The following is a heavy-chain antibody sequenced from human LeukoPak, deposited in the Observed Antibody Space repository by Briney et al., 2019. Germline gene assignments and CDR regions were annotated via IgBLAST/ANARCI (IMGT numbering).Heavy chain of an antibody. Sequence: GESLKISCKGSGYSFTSYWIGWVRQMPGKGLEWMGIIYPGGSDTRYSPSFQGQVTISADKSISTAYLQWSSLKASDTAMYYCARSHYYDSSGYYRIDYWGQGTLVTVSS. D-gene: IGHD3-22*01. CDR1: GYSFTSYW. CDR3: ARSHYYDSSGYYRIDY. CDR2: IYPGGSDT. V-gene: IGHV5-51*01. J-gene: IGHJ4*02.